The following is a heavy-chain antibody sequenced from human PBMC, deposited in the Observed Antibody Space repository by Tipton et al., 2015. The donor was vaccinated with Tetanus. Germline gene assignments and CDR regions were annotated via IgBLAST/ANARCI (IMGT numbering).Heavy chain of an antibody. CDR2: IYYSGST. Sequence: TLSLTCTVSGGSISSSSYYWGWIRQPPGKGLEWIGYIYYSGSTNYNPSLKSRVTISVDTSKNQFSLKLSSVTAADTAVYYCARDTHYYDSSGYINWFDPWGQGTLVTVSS. CDR3: ARDTHYYDSSGYINWFDP. CDR1: GGSISSSSYY. D-gene: IGHD3-22*01. V-gene: IGHV4-61*01. J-gene: IGHJ5*02.